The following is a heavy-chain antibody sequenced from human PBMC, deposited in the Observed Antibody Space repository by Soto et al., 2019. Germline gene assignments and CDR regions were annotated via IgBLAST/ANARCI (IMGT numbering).Heavy chain of an antibody. V-gene: IGHV3-23*01. CDR1: GFTFSSYA. Sequence: EVQLLESGGGLVQPGGSLRLSCAASGFTFSSYATSWVRQAPGKGLEWVSAISGSGGSTYYADSVKGRFTISRDNSKNTLYLQMNSLRAEDTAVYYCAKSKLGHCSGGSCLHYYYYYMDVWGKGTTVTVSS. D-gene: IGHD2-15*01. CDR2: ISGSGGST. J-gene: IGHJ6*03. CDR3: AKSKLGHCSGGSCLHYYYYYMDV.